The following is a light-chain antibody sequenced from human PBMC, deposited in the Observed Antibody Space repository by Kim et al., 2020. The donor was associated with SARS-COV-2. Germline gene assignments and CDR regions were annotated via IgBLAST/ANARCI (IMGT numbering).Light chain of an antibody. V-gene: IGLV2-14*03. Sequence: GQSITITCTGTSSDVGTYKYVSWYQQHPGKAPKLMIYDVSDRPPGISNRFSGSKSGNTASLTISGLQAEDEADYYCSSYTSNNTQVFGGGTKLTVL. CDR2: DVS. J-gene: IGLJ3*02. CDR3: SSYTSNNTQV. CDR1: SSDVGTYKY.